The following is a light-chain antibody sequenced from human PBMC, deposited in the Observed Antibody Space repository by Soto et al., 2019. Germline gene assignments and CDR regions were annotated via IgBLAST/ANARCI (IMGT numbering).Light chain of an antibody. J-gene: IGLJ2*01. V-gene: IGLV2-8*01. CDR3: SSYVTGNSLI. CDR1: SRDVGGHDY. CDR2: ELS. Sequence: QSALTQPPSASGSPGQSVTISCTGTSRDVGGHDYVSWYQQHPGKAPKLMIYELSKRPSGVPDRFSGSKSGNTASLTVSGVQAEDEADYYCSSYVTGNSLIFGGGTKVTVL.